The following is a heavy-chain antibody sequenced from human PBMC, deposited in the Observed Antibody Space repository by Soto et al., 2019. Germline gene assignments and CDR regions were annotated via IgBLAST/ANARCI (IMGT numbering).Heavy chain of an antibody. J-gene: IGHJ4*02. Sequence: GGSLTLSCAASGFTFSSYSRNWVRQAPGKGLEWVSYISSSSSTIYYADSVKGRFTISRDNAKNSLYLQMNSLRDEDTAVYYCARGIYYYDSRGYWGYWGQGTLVT. CDR1: GFTFSSYS. CDR2: ISSSSSTI. V-gene: IGHV3-48*02. D-gene: IGHD3-22*01. CDR3: ARGIYYYDSRGYWGY.